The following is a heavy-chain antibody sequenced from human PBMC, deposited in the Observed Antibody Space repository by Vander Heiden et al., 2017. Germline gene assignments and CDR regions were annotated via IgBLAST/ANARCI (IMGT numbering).Heavy chain of an antibody. CDR3: AKDNSYDSSGYLDY. CDR2: ISWNSGSI. V-gene: IGHV3-9*01. CDR1: GSTFDDHA. D-gene: IGHD3-22*01. Sequence: EVQLVESGGGSVQPGRSLRLSCAASGSTFDDHAMHWVRQAAGKGLEWVSRISWNSGSIGYADSVKGRFTISRDNAKNSLYLQMNSLRAEDTALYYCAKDNSYDSSGYLDYWGQGTLVTVSS. J-gene: IGHJ4*02.